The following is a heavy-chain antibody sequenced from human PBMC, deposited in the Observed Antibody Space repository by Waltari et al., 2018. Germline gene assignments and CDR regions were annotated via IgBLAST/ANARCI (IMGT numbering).Heavy chain of an antibody. V-gene: IGHV1-18*01. CDR2: ISAYNGNT. CDR3: ARENSSGLFDY. CDR1: GYTFTSYG. J-gene: IGHJ4*02. Sequence: QVQLVQSGAEVKKPGASVKVSCKASGYTFTSYGISWVRQAPGQGLEWMGWISAYNGNTNYAQKFQGRVTITADESTSTAYMELSSLRSEDTAVYYCARENSSGLFDYWGQGTLVTVSS. D-gene: IGHD6-19*01.